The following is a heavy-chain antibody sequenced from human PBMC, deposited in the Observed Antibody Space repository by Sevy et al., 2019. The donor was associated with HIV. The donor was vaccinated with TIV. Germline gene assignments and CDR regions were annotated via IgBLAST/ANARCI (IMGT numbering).Heavy chain of an antibody. D-gene: IGHD3-3*01. CDR2: ISSSGSTI. V-gene: IGHV3-11*01. CDR1: GFTFSDYY. Sequence: GGSLRLSCAASGFTFSDYYMSWIRQAPGKGLEWVSYISSSGSTIYYADSVKGRFTISRDNAKNSLYLQMNSLRAEDTTVYYCARGGSYYDFWSGYPSYYYYGMDVWGQGTTVIVSS. CDR3: ARGGSYYDFWSGYPSYYYYGMDV. J-gene: IGHJ6*02.